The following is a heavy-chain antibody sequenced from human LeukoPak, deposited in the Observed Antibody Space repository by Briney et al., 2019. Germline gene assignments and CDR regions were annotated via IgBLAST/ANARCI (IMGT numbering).Heavy chain of an antibody. D-gene: IGHD3-22*01. J-gene: IGHJ5*02. V-gene: IGHV3-48*03. CDR2: ISSSGSTI. Sequence: GGSLRLSCAASGFTFSSYEMNWVRQAPGKGLEWVSYISSSGSTIYYADSVKGRFTISRDNAKNSLCLQMNSLRAEDTAVYYCAREGVPYDSSGYYWNWFDPWGQGTLVTVSS. CDR3: AREGVPYDSSGYYWNWFDP. CDR1: GFTFSSYE.